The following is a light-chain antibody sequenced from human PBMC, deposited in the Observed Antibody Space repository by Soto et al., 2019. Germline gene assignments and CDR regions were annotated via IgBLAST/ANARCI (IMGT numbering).Light chain of an antibody. J-gene: IGKJ1*01. V-gene: IGKV1-39*01. CDR1: QSVSGW. Sequence: DIQMTQSPSTLSASVGDTVTVTCRASQSVSGWLAWYQQKPGEAPKSLIYAASSLQSGVPSKFSGSGSGTDFTLTISSLQPEDFATYYCQQSYSTPRTFGQGTKVDIK. CDR3: QQSYSTPRT. CDR2: AAS.